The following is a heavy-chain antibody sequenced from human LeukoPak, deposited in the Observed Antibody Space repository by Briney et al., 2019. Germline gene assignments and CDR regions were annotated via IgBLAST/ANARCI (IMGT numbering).Heavy chain of an antibody. V-gene: IGHV1-2*02. CDR1: GYTFTSYD. J-gene: IGHJ4*02. CDR2: INPNSGGT. CDR3: ASWDSDWSDY. Sequence: ASVKVSCKASGYTFTSYDINWVRQATGQGLEWMGWINPNSGGTNYAQKFQGRVTMTRDTSISTAYMELSRLRSDDTAVYYCASWDSDWSDYWGQGTLVTVSS. D-gene: IGHD3-9*01.